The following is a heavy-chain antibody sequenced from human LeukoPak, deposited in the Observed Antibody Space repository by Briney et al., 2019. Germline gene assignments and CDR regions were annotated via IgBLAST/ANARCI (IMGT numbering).Heavy chain of an antibody. Sequence: PGRSLRLSCAASGFTFSSYGMHWVRQAPGKGLEWVAVISYDGSNKYYADSVKGRFTISRDNSKSTLYLQMNSLRAEDTAVYYCARDSQAVGTDFDYWGQGTLVTVSS. D-gene: IGHD6-13*01. CDR1: GFTFSSYG. CDR3: ARDSQAVGTDFDY. V-gene: IGHV3-30*03. J-gene: IGHJ4*02. CDR2: ISYDGSNK.